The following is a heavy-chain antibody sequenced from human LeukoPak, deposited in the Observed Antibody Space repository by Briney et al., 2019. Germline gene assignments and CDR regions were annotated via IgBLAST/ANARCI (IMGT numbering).Heavy chain of an antibody. Sequence: SETLSLTCTVSGGSISSGGYYWSWIRQPPGKGLEWIGYIYHSGSTYYNPSLKSRVTISVDRSKNQFSLKLSSVTAADTAVYYCARYRYDLGFDPWGQGTLVTVSS. CDR3: ARYRYDLGFDP. D-gene: IGHD5-12*01. CDR1: GGSISSGGYY. J-gene: IGHJ5*02. V-gene: IGHV4-30-2*01. CDR2: IYHSGST.